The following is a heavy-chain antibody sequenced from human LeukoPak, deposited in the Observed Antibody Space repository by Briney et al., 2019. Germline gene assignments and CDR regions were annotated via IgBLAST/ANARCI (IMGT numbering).Heavy chain of an antibody. Sequence: SGGSLRLSCAASGFSFSSYRMNWVRQAPGKGLEWISSVSNTGDYIHYADSVKGRFTISRDNSKNLLYLQMNRLGADDTAVYYCARAGIGFYFDSWGQGTLVTVSS. J-gene: IGHJ4*02. V-gene: IGHV3-21*06. CDR3: ARAGIGFYFDS. CDR2: VSNTGDYI. D-gene: IGHD1-14*01. CDR1: GFSFSSYR.